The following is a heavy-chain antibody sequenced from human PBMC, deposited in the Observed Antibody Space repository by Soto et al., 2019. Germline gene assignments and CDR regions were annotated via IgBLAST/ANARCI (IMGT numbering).Heavy chain of an antibody. CDR2: ISYDGSNK. CDR1: GFTFSSYA. D-gene: IGHD4-4*01. J-gene: IGHJ4*02. Sequence: QVQLVESGGGVVQPGRSLRLSCAASGFTFSSYAMYWVRQAPGTGLEWVAAISYDGSNKYYADPVKGRFTISGDNSKNTLYLQTNSLRAEDTAVYYCARVPSNYDTWGYWGQGTLVTVSS. CDR3: ARVPSNYDTWGY. V-gene: IGHV3-30-3*01.